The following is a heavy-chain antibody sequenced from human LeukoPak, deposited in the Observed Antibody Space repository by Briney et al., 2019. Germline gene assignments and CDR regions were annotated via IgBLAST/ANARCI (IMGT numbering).Heavy chain of an antibody. CDR2: IVQDGSEK. CDR3: ARSAPANCAHISCSFFDY. V-gene: IGHV3-7*01. D-gene: IGHD2-21*01. CDR1: VFIFSRYW. Sequence: GGSLRLSCAASVFIFSRYWMSWVRQAPGQGLEWVANIVQDGSEKYYVGSVKGRFTISRDNDNYSLYLQMNNLRVDDTAVHYCARSAPANCAHISCSFFDYWGQGVLVTVSS. J-gene: IGHJ4*02.